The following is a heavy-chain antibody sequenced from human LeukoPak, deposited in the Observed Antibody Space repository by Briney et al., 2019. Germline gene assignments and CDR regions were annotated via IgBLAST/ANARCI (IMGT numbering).Heavy chain of an antibody. D-gene: IGHD3-10*01. CDR1: GFTFSSYA. J-gene: IGHJ4*02. Sequence: GGSLRLSCAASGFTFSSYAMHWVRQAPGKGLEWVAVISYDGSNKYYADSVKGRFTISRDNSKNTVYLQMNSLRVEDTAVYYCAKHVGPPSVRGFDFWGQGTLVTVSS. V-gene: IGHV3-30-3*02. CDR3: AKHVGPPSVRGFDF. CDR2: ISYDGSNK.